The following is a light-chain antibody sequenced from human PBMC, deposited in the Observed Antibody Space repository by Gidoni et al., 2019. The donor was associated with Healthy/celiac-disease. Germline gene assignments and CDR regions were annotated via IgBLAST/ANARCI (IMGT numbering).Light chain of an antibody. J-gene: IGKJ2*03. Sequence: EIVLTQSPGTLSLSPGERATLSCRASQSVSRSYLAWYQQKPGQAPRLRIYGASSRATGIPDRFSGSGSGTDFTLTISRLEPEYFAAYYCQQYGSSSYSFGQGTKLEIK. CDR1: QSVSRSY. V-gene: IGKV3-20*01. CDR3: QQYGSSSYS. CDR2: GAS.